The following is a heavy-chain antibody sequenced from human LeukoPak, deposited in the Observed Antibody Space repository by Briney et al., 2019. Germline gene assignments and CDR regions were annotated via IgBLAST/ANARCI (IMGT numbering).Heavy chain of an antibody. CDR2: ISYDGSNK. V-gene: IGHV3-30*01. CDR3: ARELHEYSSSSLGY. J-gene: IGHJ4*02. Sequence: GGSLRLSCAASGFTFSSYAMHWVHQAPGKGLEWVAVISYDGSNKYYADSVKGRFTISRDNSKNTLYLQMNSLRAEDTAVYYCARELHEYSSSSLGYWGQGTLVTVSS. D-gene: IGHD6-6*01. CDR1: GFTFSSYA.